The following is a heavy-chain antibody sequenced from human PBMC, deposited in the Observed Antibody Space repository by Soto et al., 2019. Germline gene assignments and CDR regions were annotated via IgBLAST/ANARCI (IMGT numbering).Heavy chain of an antibody. CDR1: GFTFSSYA. CDR3: AKDQMVNLKMVVAATNYFDY. Sequence: EVQLLESGGGLVQPGGSLRLSCAASGFTFSSYAMSWVRQAPGKGLEWVSAISGSGGSTYYADSVKGRFTISRDNSKNTLYLQMNSLRAEDTAVYYCAKDQMVNLKMVVAATNYFDYWGQGTLVTVSS. CDR2: ISGSGGST. J-gene: IGHJ4*02. V-gene: IGHV3-23*01. D-gene: IGHD2-15*01.